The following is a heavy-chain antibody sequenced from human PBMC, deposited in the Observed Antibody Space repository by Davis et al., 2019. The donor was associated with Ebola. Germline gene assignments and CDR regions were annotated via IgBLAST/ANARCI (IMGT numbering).Heavy chain of an antibody. V-gene: IGHV3-23*01. CDR3: AKGDRTTLYYDTCHDY. CDR1: RFAFSSYA. D-gene: IGHD3-22*01. J-gene: IGHJ4*02. Sequence: GESLKISCAASRFAFSSYAMNWVRQAPGKGLEWVSYISGSGDSTYYADSVKGRFTISRDNSKNMLFLQMDGLRADDTAVYYRAKGDRTTLYYDTCHDYWGQGTLVTVSA. CDR2: ISGSGDST.